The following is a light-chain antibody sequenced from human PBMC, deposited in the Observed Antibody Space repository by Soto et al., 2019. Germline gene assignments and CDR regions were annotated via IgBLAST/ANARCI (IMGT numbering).Light chain of an antibody. Sequence: EIVMTQSPATLSVSPGERATLSCRASQSVSSNLAWYQQKPGQSPRLLINGASTRATGIPARFSGSGSGTEFTLTISSLQSEDFAVYYCQQYNYVPPTFGQGTKVEIK. CDR1: QSVSSN. J-gene: IGKJ1*01. CDR3: QQYNYVPPT. CDR2: GAS. V-gene: IGKV3-15*01.